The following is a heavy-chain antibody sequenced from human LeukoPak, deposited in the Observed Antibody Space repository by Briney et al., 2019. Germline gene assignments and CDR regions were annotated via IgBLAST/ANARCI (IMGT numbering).Heavy chain of an antibody. Sequence: ASVTVSCKASGYTFTSYAMHWVRQAPGQRLEWMGWINAGNGNTKYSQKFQGRVTITRDTSASTAYMELSSLRSEDTAVYYCARGSDVLRFLEWLLSIDYWGQGTLVTVSS. J-gene: IGHJ4*02. CDR1: GYTFTSYA. CDR2: INAGNGNT. CDR3: ARGSDVLRFLEWLLSIDY. D-gene: IGHD3-3*01. V-gene: IGHV1-3*01.